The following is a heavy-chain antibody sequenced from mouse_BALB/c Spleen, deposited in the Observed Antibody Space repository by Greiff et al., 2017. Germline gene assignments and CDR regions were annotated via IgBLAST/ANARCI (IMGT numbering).Heavy chain of an antibody. CDR1: GFTFSDYY. J-gene: IGHJ3*01. CDR2: ISDGGSYT. D-gene: IGHD2-14*01. CDR3: ARDREVRRAAWFAY. V-gene: IGHV5-4*02. Sequence: EVNVVESGGGLVKPGGSLKLSCAASGFTFSDYYMYWVRQTPEKRLEWVATISDGGSYTYYPDSVKGRFTISRDNAKNNLYLQMSSLKSEDTAMYYCARDREVRRAAWFAYWGQGTLVTVSA.